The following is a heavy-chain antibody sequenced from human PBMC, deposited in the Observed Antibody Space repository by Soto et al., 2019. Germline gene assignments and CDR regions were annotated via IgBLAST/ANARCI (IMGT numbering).Heavy chain of an antibody. CDR3: ARGRYYYGSGSYYQDY. D-gene: IGHD3-10*01. CDR1: GYTFTSYD. V-gene: IGHV1-8*01. J-gene: IGHJ4*02. Sequence: ASVKVSCKASGYTFTSYDINWVRQATGQGLEWMGWMNPNSGNTGYAQKFQGRVTMTRNTSISTAYMELSSLRSEDTAVYYCARGRYYYGSGSYYQDYWGQGTLVTISS. CDR2: MNPNSGNT.